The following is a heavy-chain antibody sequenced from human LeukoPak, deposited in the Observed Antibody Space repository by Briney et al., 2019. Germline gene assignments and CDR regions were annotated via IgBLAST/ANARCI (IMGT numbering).Heavy chain of an antibody. CDR1: GGSISSSSYY. V-gene: IGHV4-39*07. CDR3: XXXXXXVXXXXXGXDAFXI. D-gene: IGHD1-26*01. CDR2: IYHSGST. J-gene: IGHJ3*02. Sequence: ETLXXXCTVSGGSISSSSYYWGWIRQPPGKGLEWIGSIYHSGSTYYNPSLKSRVTISVDTSKNQFSLKLSSVTAADTAVYXXXXXXXXVXXXXXGXDAFXIWGQGTXVTVSS.